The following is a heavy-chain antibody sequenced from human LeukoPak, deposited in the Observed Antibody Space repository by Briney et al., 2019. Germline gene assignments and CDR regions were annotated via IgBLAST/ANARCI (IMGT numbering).Heavy chain of an antibody. J-gene: IGHJ4*02. CDR2: INPNSGGT. CDR1: GYTFTGYY. D-gene: IGHD2/OR15-2a*01. CDR3: ARTRGTHISMAYLDS. V-gene: IGHV1-2*02. Sequence: ASVKVSCKASGYTFTGYYMHWVRQAPGQGREWMGWINPNSGGTNYAQKFQGRVTMTRDTSISTAYMELSRLRSDDTAVYYCARTRGTHISMAYLDSWGRGTLVTVSS.